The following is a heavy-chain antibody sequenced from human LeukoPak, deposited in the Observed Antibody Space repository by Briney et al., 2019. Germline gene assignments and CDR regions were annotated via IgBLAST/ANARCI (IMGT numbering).Heavy chain of an antibody. Sequence: SETLCLTCAVYGGSFSGHYWSWIRQPPGKGLEWIGEINHSGNTNYNPSLKSRVTISVDTSKNQFSLKLSSVTAADTAVYYCARAVQGYDFWSGYYCLFDYWGQGTLVTVSS. CDR3: ARAVQGYDFWSGYYCLFDY. J-gene: IGHJ4*02. CDR1: GGSFSGHY. V-gene: IGHV4-34*01. D-gene: IGHD3-3*01. CDR2: INHSGNT.